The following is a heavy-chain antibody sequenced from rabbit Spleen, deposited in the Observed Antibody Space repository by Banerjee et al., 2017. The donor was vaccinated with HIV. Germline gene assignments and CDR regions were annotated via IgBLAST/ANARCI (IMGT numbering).Heavy chain of an antibody. V-gene: IGHV1S40*01. D-gene: IGHD3-1*01. J-gene: IGHJ4*01. CDR2: INAVTGKA. CDR3: ARDLASVVGWNFSL. Sequence: QSLEESGGDLVKPGASLTLTCTASGFSFSSSDYMCWVRQAPGKGLQWIACINAVTGKAVYATWAKGRFPFSKTSSTTVTLQMTSLTAADTATYFCARDLASVVGWNFSLWGPGTLVTVS. CDR1: GFSFSSSDY.